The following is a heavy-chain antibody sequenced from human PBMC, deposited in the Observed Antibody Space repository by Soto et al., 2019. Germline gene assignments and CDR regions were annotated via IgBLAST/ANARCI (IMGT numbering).Heavy chain of an antibody. CDR3: GRGGDYYDFWSGYRKDYYFDY. D-gene: IGHD3-3*01. V-gene: IGHV1-2*04. CDR1: GYTFTGYY. CDR2: INPNSGGT. J-gene: IGHJ4*02. Sequence: ASVKVSCKASGYTFTGYYMHWVRQAPGQGLEWMGWINPNSGGTNYAQKFQGWVTMTRDTSISTAYMELSRLRSDDTAVYYCGRGGDYYDFWSGYRKDYYFDYWGQGTLVTVSS.